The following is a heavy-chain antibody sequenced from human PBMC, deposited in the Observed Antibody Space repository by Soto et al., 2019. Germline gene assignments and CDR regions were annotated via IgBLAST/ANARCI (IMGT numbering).Heavy chain of an antibody. J-gene: IGHJ6*02. CDR1: GFTFTSFA. D-gene: IGHD2-2*01. CDR2: IIPIFGTA. V-gene: IGHV1-69*13. Sequence: GASVKVSCKASGFTFTSFAFSWVRQAPGQGLEWMGGIIPIFGTANYAQKFQGRVTITADESTSTAYMELSSLRSEDTAVYYCARDLGDIVLVPAAMGDYYYGMDVWGQGTTVTVSS. CDR3: ARDLGDIVLVPAAMGDYYYGMDV.